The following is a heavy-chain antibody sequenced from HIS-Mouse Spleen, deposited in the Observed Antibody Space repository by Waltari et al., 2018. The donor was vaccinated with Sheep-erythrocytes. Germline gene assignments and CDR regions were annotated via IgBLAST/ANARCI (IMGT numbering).Heavy chain of an antibody. V-gene: IGHV3-23*01. CDR1: GFTFSSYA. D-gene: IGHD7-27*01. CDR2: IRGSGGST. Sequence: EVQLLESGGGLVQPGGSLRLSCAASGFTFSSYAMSWVRQAPGKGVEWVSAIRGSGGSTDDADSVKGRFTISRDNSKNTLYLQMNSLRAEDTAVYYCAKDLNWGSYYYGMDVWGQGTTVTVSS. CDR3: AKDLNWGSYYYGMDV. J-gene: IGHJ6*02.